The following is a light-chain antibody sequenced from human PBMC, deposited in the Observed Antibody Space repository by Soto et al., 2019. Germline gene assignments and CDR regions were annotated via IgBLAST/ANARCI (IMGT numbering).Light chain of an antibody. CDR1: QNISSW. CDR3: QQSNLKSLS. V-gene: IGKV1-5*03. Sequence: IQMTQSPSTLSASIGDRVTITCRASQNISSWLSWYQQKPGTAPNLLIYQASILESGVPSRFSGSGSGTEFSLTISSLQPDDFATFYCQQSNLKSLSFGGGTKVEIK. J-gene: IGKJ4*01. CDR2: QAS.